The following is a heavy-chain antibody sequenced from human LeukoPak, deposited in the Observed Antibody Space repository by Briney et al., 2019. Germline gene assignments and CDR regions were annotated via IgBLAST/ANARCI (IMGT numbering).Heavy chain of an antibody. Sequence: GESLKTSCKGSGYSFTSYWNGWVRQMPGEGLEWMGIIYPGDSDTRYSPSFQGQVTISADKSITTAYLQWSSLKASDTAMYYCARHYGYSYGTLYLDYWGQGTLVTLSS. V-gene: IGHV5-51*01. CDR3: ARHYGYSYGTLYLDY. D-gene: IGHD5-18*01. J-gene: IGHJ4*02. CDR2: IYPGDSDT. CDR1: GYSFTSYW.